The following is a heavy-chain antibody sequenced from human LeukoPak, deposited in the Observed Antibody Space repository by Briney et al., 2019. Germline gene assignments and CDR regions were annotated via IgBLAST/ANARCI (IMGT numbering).Heavy chain of an antibody. D-gene: IGHD5-18*01. CDR1: GVSFSGYY. CDR2: SNHRGST. CDR3: ARERGYSSGKQRGQERDLRD. J-gene: IGHJ4*02. V-gene: IGHV4-34*01. Sequence: SETLSLTCAVYGVSFSGYYWNWIRQPPGKGLEWIGESNHRGSTNYNPSPESRVTISVDTSKNQFSLKLSSVTAEDTAVYYCARERGYSSGKQRGQERDLRDWGQGTLVTVSS.